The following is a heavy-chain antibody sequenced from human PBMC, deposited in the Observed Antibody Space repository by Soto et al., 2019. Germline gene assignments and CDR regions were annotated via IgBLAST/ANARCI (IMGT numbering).Heavy chain of an antibody. J-gene: IGHJ4*02. CDR3: AKHLSNGSPDY. D-gene: IGHD2-15*01. CDR1: GFTFSSYA. V-gene: IGHV3-23*01. CDR2: ISGSGGGT. Sequence: GESLGLSCAASGFTFSSYAMSWVRQAPGKGLEWVSLISGSGGGTYYADSVKGRFTISRDNSKHTLYLQMNSLRAEDTAVFYCAKHLSNGSPDYWGQGTLVTVSS.